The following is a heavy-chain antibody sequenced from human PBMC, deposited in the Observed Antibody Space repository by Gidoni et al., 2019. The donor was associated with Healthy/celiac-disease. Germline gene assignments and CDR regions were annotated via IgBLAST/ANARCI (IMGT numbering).Heavy chain of an antibody. D-gene: IGHD5-18*01. CDR2: INYSGST. Sequence: QVQLQESGPGLVKPSETLSLTCTVSGGSISSYYWRWIRQPPGKGLEWIGYINYSGSTNYNPSLKSRVTISVDTSKNQFSLKLSSVTAADTAVYYCARVGLGGYGSFDLWGRGTLVTVSS. CDR1: GGSISSYY. V-gene: IGHV4-59*01. CDR3: ARVGLGGYGSFDL. J-gene: IGHJ2*01.